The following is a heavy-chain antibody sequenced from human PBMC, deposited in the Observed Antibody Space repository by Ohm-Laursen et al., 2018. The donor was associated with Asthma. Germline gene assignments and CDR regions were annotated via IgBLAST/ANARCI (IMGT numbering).Heavy chain of an antibody. Sequence: SLRLSCAASGFTFNSYAMHWVRQAPGKGLEWVAVISYDGSNKYYADSVKGRFTISRDNSKNTLYLQMNSLRAEDTAVYYCARDMTTVVTPEAFDIWGQGTMVTVSS. CDR3: ARDMTTVVTPEAFDI. J-gene: IGHJ3*02. V-gene: IGHV3-30-3*01. CDR1: GFTFNSYA. D-gene: IGHD4-23*01. CDR2: ISYDGSNK.